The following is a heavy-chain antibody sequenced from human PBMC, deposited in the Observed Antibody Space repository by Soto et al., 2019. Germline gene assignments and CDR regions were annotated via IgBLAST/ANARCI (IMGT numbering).Heavy chain of an antibody. CDR1: GGSISSGGYN. CDR3: ASICTNGVCYKGESDY. J-gene: IGHJ4*02. V-gene: IGHV4-31*03. CDR2: IYYSGST. Sequence: PSETLSLTCTVSGGSISSGGYNWSWIRQHPGKGLEWLGYIYYSGSTYYNPSLKSRVTISVDTSKNQFSLKLSSVTAADTAVYYCASICTNGVCYKGESDYWGQGTLVTVSS. D-gene: IGHD2-8*01.